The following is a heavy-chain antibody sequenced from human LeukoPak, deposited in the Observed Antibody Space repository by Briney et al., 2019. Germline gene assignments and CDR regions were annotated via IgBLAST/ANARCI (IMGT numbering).Heavy chain of an antibody. CDR1: GFTFSSYW. J-gene: IGHJ4*02. V-gene: IGHV3-74*01. D-gene: IGHD1-26*01. CDR2: ISGDGSST. Sequence: GGSLRLSCAASGFTFSSYWMYWVRQAPGKGLVWVSRISGDGSSTSYADSVKGRFTISRDNAKNTLYLQMNSLIAEDTAVYYCARGRGSYSPGAFDYWGQGTLVTVSS. CDR3: ARGRGSYSPGAFDY.